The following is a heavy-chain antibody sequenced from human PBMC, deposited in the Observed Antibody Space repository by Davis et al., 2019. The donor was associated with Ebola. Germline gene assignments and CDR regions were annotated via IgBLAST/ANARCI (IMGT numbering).Heavy chain of an antibody. J-gene: IGHJ5*02. V-gene: IGHV4-39*07. CDR2: IYYSGST. CDR3: ARVVGATTGWFDP. CDR1: GGSISSYY. Sequence: MPSETLSLTCTVSGGSISSYYWGWIRQPPGKGLEWIGSIYYSGSTYYNPSLKSRVTISVDTSKNQFSLKLSSVTAADTAVYYCARVVGATTGWFDPWGQGTLVTVSS. D-gene: IGHD1-26*01.